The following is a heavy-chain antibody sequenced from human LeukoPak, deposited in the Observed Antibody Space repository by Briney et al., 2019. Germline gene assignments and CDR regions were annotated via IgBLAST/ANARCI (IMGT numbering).Heavy chain of an antibody. CDR2: IYTSGST. CDR1: GGSISSYY. V-gene: IGHV4-4*07. Sequence: SETLSLTCTVSGGSISSYYWSWIRQPAGKGLEWIGRIYTSGSTNYNPSLKSRVTMSVDTSKNQFSLKLSSVTAADTAVYYCARGGYCSSTSCYKGEWFDPWGQGTQVTVSS. J-gene: IGHJ5*02. CDR3: ARGGYCSSTSCYKGEWFDP. D-gene: IGHD2-2*02.